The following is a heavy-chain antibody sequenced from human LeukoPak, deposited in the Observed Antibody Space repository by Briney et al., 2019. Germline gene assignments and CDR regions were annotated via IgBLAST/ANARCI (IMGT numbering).Heavy chain of an antibody. J-gene: IGHJ6*03. D-gene: IGHD6-13*01. CDR2: IRSDGSDT. CDR1: GFTFSDTW. Sequence: PGGSLRLSCAASGFTFSDTWMHWVRQVPGEGLVWVSRIRSDGSDTRYAESVKGRFTISRDNAKNTLYLQMNSLRAEDTAVYYCARDDLQLVRRLGGSTEYYYYYYMDVWGKGTTVTVSS. CDR3: ARDDLQLVRRLGGSTEYYYYYYMDV. V-gene: IGHV3-74*01.